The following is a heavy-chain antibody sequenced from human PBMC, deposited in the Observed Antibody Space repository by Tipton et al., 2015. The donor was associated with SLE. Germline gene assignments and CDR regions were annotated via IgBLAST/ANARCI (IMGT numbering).Heavy chain of an antibody. D-gene: IGHD3-22*01. CDR3: TTDFFDSSGLYFWVA. CDR1: GFTFRDAW. J-gene: IGHJ5*02. V-gene: IGHV3-15*07. Sequence: RLSCAVSGFTFRDAWMNWVRQTPGKGLEWVGRIKGKIDGATTDYAVPVEGRFIISRDDAERTVYLQMNSLKTEDTAVYYCTTDFFDSSGLYFWVAWGQGTLVTVSS. CDR2: IKGKIDGATT.